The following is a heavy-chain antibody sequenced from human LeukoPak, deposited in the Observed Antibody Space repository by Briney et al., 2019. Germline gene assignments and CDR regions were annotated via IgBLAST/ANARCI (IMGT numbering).Heavy chain of an antibody. Sequence: SETLSLTCTVSGGSISSYYWSWIRQPAGKGLEWIGRIYTSGSTNYNPFLKSRVTMSVDTSKNQFSLKLSSVTAADTAVYYCARSGLRFLEWLPNYYYGMDVWGQGTTVTVSS. J-gene: IGHJ6*02. CDR1: GGSISSYY. CDR3: ARSGLRFLEWLPNYYYGMDV. V-gene: IGHV4-4*07. D-gene: IGHD3-3*01. CDR2: IYTSGST.